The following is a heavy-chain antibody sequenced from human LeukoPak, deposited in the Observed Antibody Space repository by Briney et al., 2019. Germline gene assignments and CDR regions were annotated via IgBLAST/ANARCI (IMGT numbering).Heavy chain of an antibody. Sequence: PGGSLRLSCAASGFTFSSYEMNWVRQAPGKGLEWVSYISSSGSTIYYADSVKGRFTISRDNAKNSLYLQMNSLRAEDTAVYYCARDGEPHGYYDSSGYHDYWGQGTLVTVSS. J-gene: IGHJ4*02. CDR3: ARDGEPHGYYDSSGYHDY. V-gene: IGHV3-48*03. CDR2: ISSSGSTI. CDR1: GFTFSSYE. D-gene: IGHD3-22*01.